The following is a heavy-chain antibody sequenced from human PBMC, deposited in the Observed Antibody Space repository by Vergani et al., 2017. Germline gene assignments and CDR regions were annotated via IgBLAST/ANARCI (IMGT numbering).Heavy chain of an antibody. CDR1: GGSISSSSYY. D-gene: IGHD6-19*01. J-gene: IGHJ3*02. Sequence: QLQLQESGPGLVKPSETLSLTCTVSGGSISSSSYYWGWIRQPPGKGLDWIGSIYYSGSTYYNPSLKSRVTISVDTSKNQSSLKLSSVTAADTAVYYCARETRNRGEAVAGTRDAFDIWGQGTMVTVSS. CDR2: IYYSGST. CDR3: ARETRNRGEAVAGTRDAFDI. V-gene: IGHV4-39*02.